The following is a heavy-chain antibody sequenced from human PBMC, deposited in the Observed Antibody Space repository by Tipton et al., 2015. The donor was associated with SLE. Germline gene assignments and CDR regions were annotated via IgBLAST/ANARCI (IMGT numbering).Heavy chain of an antibody. J-gene: IGHJ4*02. CDR2: IYTSGST. V-gene: IGHV4-4*09. CDR1: GGSFSGYY. D-gene: IGHD1-26*01. Sequence: TLSLTCAVYGGSFSGYYWTWIRQPPGKGLEWIGYIYTSGSTNYNPSLKSRVTISVDTSKNQFSLKLSSVTAADTAVYYCARQGGSYRGDFDYWGQGTLVTVSS. CDR3: ARQGGSYRGDFDY.